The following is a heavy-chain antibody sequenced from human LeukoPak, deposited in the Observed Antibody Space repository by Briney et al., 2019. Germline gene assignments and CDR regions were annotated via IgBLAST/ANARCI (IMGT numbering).Heavy chain of an antibody. J-gene: IGHJ4*02. CDR2: ISGSGGST. V-gene: IGHV3-23*01. Sequence: GGSLTLSCAASRFTFSTYAMSWVRQAPGKGLEWVSAISGSGGSTYYAGTVKGRFTISRDNSKNTLYLQMNSLRAEDMAVYHCAKIETATGSVDWGQGTLVTVSS. CDR3: AKIETATGSVD. CDR1: RFTFSTYA. D-gene: IGHD6-13*01.